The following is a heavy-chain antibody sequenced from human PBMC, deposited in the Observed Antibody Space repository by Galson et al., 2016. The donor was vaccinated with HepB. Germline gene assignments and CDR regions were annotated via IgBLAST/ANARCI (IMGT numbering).Heavy chain of an antibody. CDR1: GFTFSDYY. D-gene: IGHD1-14*01. CDR2: TSSSSSYI. J-gene: IGHJ4*02. V-gene: IGHV3-11*06. CDR3: VRALRGTLYYFDY. Sequence: SLRLSCAASGFTFSDYYMSWIRQAPGKGLEWVAATSSSSSYIYYADSVKGRFTISRDHAKNSLYLQMNSLRGDDTAVYYCVRALRGTLYYFDYWGQGTLVTVSP.